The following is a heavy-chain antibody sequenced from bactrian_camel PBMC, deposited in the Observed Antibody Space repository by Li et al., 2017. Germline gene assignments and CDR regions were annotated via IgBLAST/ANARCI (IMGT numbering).Heavy chain of an antibody. Sequence: QVQLVESGGRAVQAGGSLRLSCATKGDIRDTYSISWFRQAPGKGLEWVSVINTFGVSTYYAASVKGRFTISRDNAENTVYLQMNSLKPEDTAVYYCAADPSRELWVGYPPYKYWGQGTQVTVS. CDR1: GDIRDTYS. V-gene: IGHV3S1*01. J-gene: IGHJ4*01. CDR3: AADPSRELWVGYPPYKY. D-gene: IGHD5*01. CDR2: INTFGVST.